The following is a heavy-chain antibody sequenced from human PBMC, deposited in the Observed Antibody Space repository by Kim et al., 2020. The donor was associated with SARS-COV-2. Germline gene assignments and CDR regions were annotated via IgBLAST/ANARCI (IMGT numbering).Heavy chain of an antibody. Sequence: GGSLRLSCAASGFMFNNYWMSWVRQAPGKGLEWVANMNQDGSEKYFVDSVKGRFTISRDNAKNSLYLQMNSLRAEDTAFYYCARIDGAGNYHFDFWGQGTLVTVSS. D-gene: IGHD3-10*01. V-gene: IGHV3-7*01. CDR3: ARIDGAGNYHFDF. CDR2: MNQDGSEK. CDR1: GFMFNNYW. J-gene: IGHJ4*02.